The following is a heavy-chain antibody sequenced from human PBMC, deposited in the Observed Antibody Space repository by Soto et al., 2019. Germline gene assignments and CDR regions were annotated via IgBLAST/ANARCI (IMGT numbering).Heavy chain of an antibody. Sequence: ASVKVSCQASGSTFPSYVIRLLRQAPVQVLELMGWISAYNGNTNYAQKLQGRVTMTTDTSTSTAYMELRSLRSDDTAVYYCARGPFVLMVYAILDYYYGMDVWGQGTTVTVSS. J-gene: IGHJ6*02. CDR2: ISAYNGNT. V-gene: IGHV1-18*04. CDR3: ARGPFVLMVYAILDYYYGMDV. D-gene: IGHD2-8*01. CDR1: GSTFPSYV.